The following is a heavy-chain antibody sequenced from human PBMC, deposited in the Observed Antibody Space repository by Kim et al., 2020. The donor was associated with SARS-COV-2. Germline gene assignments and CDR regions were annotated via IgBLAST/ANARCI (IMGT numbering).Heavy chain of an antibody. Sequence: GGSLRLSCAASGFTFSNAWMSWVRQAPGKGLEWVGRIKSKTDGGTTDYAAPVKGRFTISRDDSKNTLYLQMNSLKTEDTAVYYCTTARELLWFGELLYGYYYGMDVWGQGTTVTVSS. J-gene: IGHJ6*02. D-gene: IGHD3-10*01. V-gene: IGHV3-15*01. CDR3: TTARELLWFGELLYGYYYGMDV. CDR2: IKSKTDGGTT. CDR1: GFTFSNAW.